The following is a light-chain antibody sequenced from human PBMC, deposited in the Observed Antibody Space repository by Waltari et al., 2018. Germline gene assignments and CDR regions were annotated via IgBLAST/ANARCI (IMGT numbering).Light chain of an antibody. V-gene: IGKV3D-15*01. CDR2: GAS. CDR3: LQRSNWPQYS. Sequence: ERVMTQSPATLSLSPGERATLSCRASQRVSSNLAWYQQKPGQAPRLLSYGASSRATGIPDRFSGSGSGTDFTLTISSLEPEDVGIYYCLQRSNWPQYSFGQGTKVEIK. J-gene: IGKJ2*03. CDR1: QRVSSN.